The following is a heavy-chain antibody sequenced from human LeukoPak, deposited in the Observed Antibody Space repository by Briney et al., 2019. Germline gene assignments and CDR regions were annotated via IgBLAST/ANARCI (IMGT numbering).Heavy chain of an antibody. CDR2: IKTDGSST. CDR1: GFTFSNSW. Sequence: GGSVRLSCVGSGFTFSNSWMHWVRQASGKGLMWVSAIKTDGSSTSYVDSVKGRFTISRDNAKNTLYLQMNSLRSEDTAIYYCVSGITATSGWGQGTLVTVSS. CDR3: VSGITATSG. V-gene: IGHV3-74*01. J-gene: IGHJ4*02. D-gene: IGHD1-20*01.